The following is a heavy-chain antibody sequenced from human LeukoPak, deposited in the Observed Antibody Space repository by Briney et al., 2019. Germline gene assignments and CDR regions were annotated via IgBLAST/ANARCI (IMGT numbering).Heavy chain of an antibody. J-gene: IGHJ3*02. CDR3: VRGYQLLPDAFDI. D-gene: IGHD2-2*01. CDR2: ISYSGST. Sequence: SETLSLTCTVSGGSISTYSWTYIRQPPGKGLAWIGNISYSGSTKYNPSLKSRVTISLDTSKNQFSLKLSSVTAADTAVYYCVRGYQLLPDAFDIWGQGTMVTVSS. CDR1: GGSISTYS. V-gene: IGHV4-59*01.